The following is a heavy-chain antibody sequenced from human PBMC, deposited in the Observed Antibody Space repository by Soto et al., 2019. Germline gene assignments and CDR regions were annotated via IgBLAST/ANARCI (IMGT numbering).Heavy chain of an antibody. CDR3: ARFGYIVVVPAADSFDY. CDR2: IYYSGST. Sequence: QVQLQESGPGLVKPSQTLSLTCTVSGGSISSGGYYWSWIRQHPGNGLEWIGYIYYSGSTYYNPSLKSRLTITVDTSKNQFSLKLSSVTASDTDVYYCARFGYIVVVPAADSFDYLGQGTLVTFS. D-gene: IGHD2-2*01. CDR1: GGSISSGGYY. J-gene: IGHJ4*02. V-gene: IGHV4-31*03.